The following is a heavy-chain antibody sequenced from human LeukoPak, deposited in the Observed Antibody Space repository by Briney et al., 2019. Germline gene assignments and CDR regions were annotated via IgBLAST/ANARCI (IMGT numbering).Heavy chain of an antibody. CDR3: ASVPIRPRYSYDPNNAFDI. D-gene: IGHD5-18*01. CDR2: ISSSSSYI. Sequence: PGGSLRLSCAASGFTFSSYSMNWVRQAPGKGLEWVSSISSSSSYIYYADSVKGRFTISRDNAKNSLYLQMNSLRAEDTAVYYCASVPIRPRYSYDPNNAFDIWGQGTMVTVSS. J-gene: IGHJ3*02. V-gene: IGHV3-21*01. CDR1: GFTFSSYS.